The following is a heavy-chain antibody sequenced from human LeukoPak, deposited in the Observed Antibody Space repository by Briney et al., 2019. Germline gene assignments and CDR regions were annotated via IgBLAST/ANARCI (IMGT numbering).Heavy chain of an antibody. J-gene: IGHJ6*03. CDR2: INSGSTYV. V-gene: IGHV3-21*01. CDR3: ARVEATTGRNYHYYYMDV. CDR1: GFYFSSYS. D-gene: IGHD1-1*01. Sequence: PGGSLRLSCGASGFYFSSYSMNWVRQAPGKGLEWVSSINSGSTYVYYADSVKGRFTISRDNAKNSLHLQMDSLRAEDTAVYFCARVEATTGRNYHYYYMDVWGKGTTVTVSS.